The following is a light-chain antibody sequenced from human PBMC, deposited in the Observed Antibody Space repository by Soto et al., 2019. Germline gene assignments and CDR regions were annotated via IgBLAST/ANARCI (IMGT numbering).Light chain of an antibody. J-gene: IGLJ2*01. CDR3: ASWDDSLSGVL. CDR2: RNN. Sequence: QAVVTQPPSASGTPGQRVTISCSGSTSNIGSHYVYWYHHLPGTAPKLLIYRNNQRPSGVPDRFSGSKSGTSASLAISGLRSEDEADYYCASWDDSLSGVLFGGGTKLTVL. CDR1: TSNIGSHY. V-gene: IGLV1-47*01.